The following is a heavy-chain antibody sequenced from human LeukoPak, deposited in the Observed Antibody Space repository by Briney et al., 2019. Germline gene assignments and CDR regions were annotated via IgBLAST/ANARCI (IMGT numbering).Heavy chain of an antibody. V-gene: IGHV3-23*01. CDR3: TRDSGTYNWFDP. D-gene: IGHD1-26*01. CDR1: GFTFTNYA. J-gene: IGHJ5*02. CDR2: LSPSGADT. Sequence: GGSLRLSCAASGFTFTNYAMNWVRQAPGKGLEWVSTLSPSGADTYYADSVKGRFTISRDDSINTAYLQMKSLKTEDTALYYCTRDSGTYNWFDPWGQGTLVTVSS.